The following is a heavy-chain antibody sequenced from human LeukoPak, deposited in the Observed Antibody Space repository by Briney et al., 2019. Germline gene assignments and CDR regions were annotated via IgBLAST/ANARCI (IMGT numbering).Heavy chain of an antibody. D-gene: IGHD6-13*01. CDR3: ASASSHRIAAGGDY. CDR2: INSDGSSR. CDR1: GFTFSNYW. V-gene: IGHV3-74*01. Sequence: GGSLTLSCAASGFTFSNYWMHWVRQAPGTALVWVSRINSDGSSRNYADSVKGRFTISRDNAKNTLYLQMNSLRAEDTAVYHCASASSHRIAAGGDYWGQGTLVTVSS. J-gene: IGHJ4*02.